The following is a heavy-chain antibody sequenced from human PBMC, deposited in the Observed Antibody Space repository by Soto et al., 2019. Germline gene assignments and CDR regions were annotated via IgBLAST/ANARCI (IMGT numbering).Heavy chain of an antibody. D-gene: IGHD3-22*01. J-gene: IGHJ4*02. V-gene: IGHV1-18*04. Sequence: QVQLVQSGAEVKKPGASVKVSCKAFGFIFNNYAISWVRQAPGQGLEWMGWISANSGNTNYAQKLQGRVTMTTDTSTSTAYMELSSLRSDDTAVYYWAPAGKYDSSGRDLWGQGTLGTVSS. CDR3: APAGKYDSSGRDL. CDR1: GFIFNNYA. CDR2: ISANSGNT.